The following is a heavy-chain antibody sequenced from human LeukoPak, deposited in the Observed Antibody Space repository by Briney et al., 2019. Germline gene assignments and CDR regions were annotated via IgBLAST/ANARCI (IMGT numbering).Heavy chain of an antibody. CDR1: GGSISNSDYY. CDR2: IYYSGST. CDR3: ARGPYAFDI. J-gene: IGHJ3*02. V-gene: IGHV4-61*05. Sequence: SETLSLTCTVSGGSISNSDYYWSWIRQPPGKGLEWIGHIYYSGSTNYNPSLKSRVTISVDTSKNQFSLRLSSVTAADTAVNHCARGPYAFDIWGQGTMVTVFS.